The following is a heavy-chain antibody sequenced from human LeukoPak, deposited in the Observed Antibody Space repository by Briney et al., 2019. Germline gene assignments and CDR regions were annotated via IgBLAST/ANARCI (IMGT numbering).Heavy chain of an antibody. CDR1: GGSISSSSDY. D-gene: IGHD3-22*01. CDR2: VYYSGTT. J-gene: IGHJ4*02. Sequence: SETLSLTCTVSGGSISSSSDYWGWIRQPPGKGLEWIGSVYYSGTTHYTPSLKSRVTISVDTSKNQFSLKLTSVTAADTAVYYCAITPGPYDSSRNYYPFDYWGQGIVVTVSS. V-gene: IGHV4-39*07. CDR3: AITPGPYDSSRNYYPFDY.